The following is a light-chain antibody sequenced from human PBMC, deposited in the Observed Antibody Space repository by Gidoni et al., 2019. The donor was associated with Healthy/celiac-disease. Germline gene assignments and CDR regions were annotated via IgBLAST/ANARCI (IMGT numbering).Light chain of an antibody. CDR3: SSYTSSSTPV. CDR2: EVS. V-gene: IGLV2-14*01. CDR1: SSDVGGYNY. Sequence: QSALTQPASVSGSPGRSITIPCTGTSSDVGGYNYVSWYQQHPGKAPKLMIYEVSNRPSGVPDRFSGSKSGNTASLTISGLQAEDEADYYCSSYTSSSTPVFGGGTKLTVL. J-gene: IGLJ2*01.